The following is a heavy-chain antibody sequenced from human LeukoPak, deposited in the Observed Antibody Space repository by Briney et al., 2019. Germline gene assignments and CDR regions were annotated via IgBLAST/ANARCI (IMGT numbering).Heavy chain of an antibody. J-gene: IGHJ4*02. CDR1: GFTFSSYG. D-gene: IGHD6-13*01. CDR2: IKQDGSEK. Sequence: GGSLRLSCAASGFTFSSYGMIWVRQAPGKGLEWVANIKQDGSEKYYVDSVKGRFTISRDNAKNSLYLQMNSLRAEDTAVYYCARGVEVSSSWDDPYYFDYWGQGTLVTVSS. V-gene: IGHV3-7*01. CDR3: ARGVEVSSSWDDPYYFDY.